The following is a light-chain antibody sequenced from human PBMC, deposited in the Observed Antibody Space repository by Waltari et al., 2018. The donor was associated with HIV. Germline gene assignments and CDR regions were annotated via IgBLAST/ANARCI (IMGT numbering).Light chain of an antibody. V-gene: IGLV2-23*01. Sequence: QSALTQPASVSGSPGQSITLSCTGTSSDIGIYNVVSWYQQHPNIAPKLLIYEDSKRPSGVAARCSASKSGNTASLTISGLQADDEADYYCCSYAASSTSPMVFGTGTKVTVL. CDR2: EDS. CDR3: CSYAASSTSPMV. CDR1: SSDIGIYNV. J-gene: IGLJ1*01.